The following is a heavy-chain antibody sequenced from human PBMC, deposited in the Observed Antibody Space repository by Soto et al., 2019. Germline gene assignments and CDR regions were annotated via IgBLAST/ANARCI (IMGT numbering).Heavy chain of an antibody. CDR2: ISAYNGNT. D-gene: IGHD3-9*01. CDR3: ARGRQKYAILPWDSSDF. V-gene: IGHV1-18*01. Sequence: ASVKLSCKASGYTFTNYGITWVRQAPGQGLEWMGWISAYNGNTNYAQNLQGRVTMTIDTSTSTAYMEIRSLRSDDTAVYYCARGRQKYAILPWDSSDFWGQGTMVTVSS. CDR1: GYTFTNYG. J-gene: IGHJ3*01.